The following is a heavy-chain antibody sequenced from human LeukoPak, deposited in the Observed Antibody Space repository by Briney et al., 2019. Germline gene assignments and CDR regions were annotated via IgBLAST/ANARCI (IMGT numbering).Heavy chain of an antibody. J-gene: IGHJ6*02. CDR2: ISSSSSYI. Sequence: GGSLRLSCAASGFTFSSYSMNWVRQAPGKGLEWVSSISSSSSYIYYADSVKGRFTISRDNAKNSLYLQMNSLRAVDTAVYYCARWGVVVAATPGYYGMDVWGQGTTVTVSS. CDR3: ARWGVVVAATPGYYGMDV. CDR1: GFTFSSYS. D-gene: IGHD2-15*01. V-gene: IGHV3-21*01.